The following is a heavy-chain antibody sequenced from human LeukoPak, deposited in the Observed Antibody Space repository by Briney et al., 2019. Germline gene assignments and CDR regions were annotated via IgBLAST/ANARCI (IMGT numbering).Heavy chain of an antibody. Sequence: SETLSLTCTVSGGSISSYYWSWIRQPPGKGLEWIGYIYYSGSTKYNPSLKSRVAMSVDTSKNQFSLKLTSLTAADTAVYYCARWSDGSSAYYGPWGQGTLVTVSS. D-gene: IGHD3-22*01. CDR2: IYYSGST. J-gene: IGHJ5*02. CDR1: GGSISSYY. V-gene: IGHV4-59*01. CDR3: ARWSDGSSAYYGP.